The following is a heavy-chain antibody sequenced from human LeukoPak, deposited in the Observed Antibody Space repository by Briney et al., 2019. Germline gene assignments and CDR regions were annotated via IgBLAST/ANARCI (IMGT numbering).Heavy chain of an antibody. D-gene: IGHD3-10*01. CDR2: YSGST. V-gene: IGHV4-39*01. CDR1: GGSIGSSSYY. J-gene: IGHJ4*02. Sequence: SETLSLTCTVSGGSIGSSSYYWAWIRPRPGKGLEYIGSYSGSTYNNPSLKSRVTISVDTSKKQFSLKLSSVTAADTAVYFCARSSYGAGSKPYWVDYWGQGTLVTVSS. CDR3: ARSSYGAGSKPYWVDY.